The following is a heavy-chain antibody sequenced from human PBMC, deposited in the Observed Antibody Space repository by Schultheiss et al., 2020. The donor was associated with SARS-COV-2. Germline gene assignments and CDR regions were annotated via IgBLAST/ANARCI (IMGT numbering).Heavy chain of an antibody. CDR3: ARRFGTNGEWFDS. CDR2: FRSSGLT. CDR1: GFTFRSYA. Sequence: GGSLRLSCAASGFTFRSYAMHWVRQAPGKGLEWVSTFRSSGLTLYADSVKGRFTISRDNSKNTLSLQMNSLRGDDTAMYYCARRFGTNGEWFDSWGQGTLVTVSS. V-gene: IGHV3-23*01. J-gene: IGHJ5*01. D-gene: IGHD3-10*01.